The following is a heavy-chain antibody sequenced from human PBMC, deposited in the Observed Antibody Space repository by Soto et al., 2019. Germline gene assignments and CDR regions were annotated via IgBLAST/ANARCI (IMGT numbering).Heavy chain of an antibody. CDR3: AHRVLRAVFGLVTTTAIYFDF. V-gene: IGHV2-5*02. D-gene: IGHD3-3*01. Sequence: QITLNESGPTVVKPTETLTLTCPFSGFALTTSGVGVGWVRQSPGKAPEWLAFIYWDDDKRYSTSLKSSLTTTKDTSKNQVVLTMANVDPADTATYYGAHRVLRAVFGLVTTTAIYFDFWGQGTPVVVSS. CDR2: IYWDDDK. J-gene: IGHJ4*02. CDR1: GFALTTSGVG.